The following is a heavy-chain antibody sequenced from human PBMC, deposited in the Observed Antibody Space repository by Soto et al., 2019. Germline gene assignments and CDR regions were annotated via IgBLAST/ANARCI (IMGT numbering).Heavy chain of an antibody. Sequence: EASVKVSCKASGGTFSSYAISWVRQAPGQGLEWMGGIIPIFGTTNYAQKFRGRVTITADKSTSTAYMELSSLRSEDTAVYYCASAGVANYYDSSGYWFDPWGQGTLVTVSS. CDR1: GGTFSSYA. CDR2: IIPIFGTT. J-gene: IGHJ5*02. D-gene: IGHD3-22*01. V-gene: IGHV1-69*06. CDR3: ASAGVANYYDSSGYWFDP.